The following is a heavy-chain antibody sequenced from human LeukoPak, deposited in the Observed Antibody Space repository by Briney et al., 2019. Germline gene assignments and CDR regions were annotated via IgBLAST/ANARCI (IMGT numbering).Heavy chain of an antibody. J-gene: IGHJ4*02. CDR3: AKDLVVSTFGQYYFHY. Sequence: GGSLRLSCAASGFMFRNYGMIWARQAPGKGLEWVAVISNDGSNEKYAESVKGRFTISRDNSKSTLYLQMNSLRVEDTAVYYCAKDLVVSTFGQYYFHYWGQGTLVTVSS. CDR1: GFMFRNYG. CDR2: ISNDGSNE. V-gene: IGHV3-30*18. D-gene: IGHD2-8*02.